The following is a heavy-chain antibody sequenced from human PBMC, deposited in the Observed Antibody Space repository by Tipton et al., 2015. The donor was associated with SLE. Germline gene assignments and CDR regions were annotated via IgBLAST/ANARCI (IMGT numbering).Heavy chain of an antibody. V-gene: IGHV4-34*01. J-gene: IGHJ3*02. CDR2: INHSGST. CDR3: ARRGRGEGAFDI. Sequence: TLSLTCTIYGGSFSDYSWSWIRQPPGKGLEWMGEINHSGSTTYNPSLKSPVTMSIDTSKNQFSLTVSSVTAADTAVYYCARRGRGEGAFDIWGQGTMVTVSS. D-gene: IGHD2-21*01. CDR1: GGSFSDYS.